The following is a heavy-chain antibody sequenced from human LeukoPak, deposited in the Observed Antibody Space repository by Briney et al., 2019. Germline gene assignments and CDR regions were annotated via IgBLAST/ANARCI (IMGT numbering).Heavy chain of an antibody. D-gene: IGHD4-17*01. CDR1: GFVFSNYW. CDR2: INPDGRST. V-gene: IGHV3-74*01. CDR3: ARQAAYGESGIAY. J-gene: IGHJ4*02. Sequence: GGSLRLSCAASGFVFSNYWMHWVRQAPGKGPVWVSRINPDGRSTNYADSVKGRFTISRDNAKTTVYLQMNSLRAEDTAIYYCARQAAYGESGIAYWGQGTLVTVSS.